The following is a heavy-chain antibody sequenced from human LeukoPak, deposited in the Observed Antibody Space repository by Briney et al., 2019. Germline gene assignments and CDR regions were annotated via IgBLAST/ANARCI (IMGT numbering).Heavy chain of an antibody. CDR1: GFTFSSYS. CDR2: ISSSSSTI. J-gene: IGHJ4*02. V-gene: IGHV3-48*04. CDR3: ARSPHMIRGAFDY. Sequence: SVGSLRLSCAASGFTFSSYSMNWVRQSPGKWLEWVSYISSSSSTIYYADSVKGRFTISRDNAKNSLYLQMNSLRAEDTAVYYCARSPHMIRGAFDYWGQGTLVTVSS. D-gene: IGHD3-10*01.